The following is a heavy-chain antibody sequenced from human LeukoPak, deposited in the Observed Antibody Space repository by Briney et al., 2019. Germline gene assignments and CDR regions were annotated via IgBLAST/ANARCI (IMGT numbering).Heavy chain of an antibody. D-gene: IGHD1-26*01. V-gene: IGHV3-15*01. CDR1: GFTFSNAW. J-gene: IGHJ4*02. CDR2: IKSKTAGGDI. Sequence: GGSLRLSCAASGFTFSNAWMTWVRQAPGKGLEWVGRIKSKTAGGDIDYAAHVKGSFNISRDDSKNKIYLQMKGLKTEDTAVYYCSAGESMVGSTIHIGWADWGQGTLVTVSS. CDR3: SAGESMVGSTIHIGWAD.